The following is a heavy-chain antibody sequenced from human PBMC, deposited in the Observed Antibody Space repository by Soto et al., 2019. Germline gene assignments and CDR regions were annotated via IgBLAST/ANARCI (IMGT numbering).Heavy chain of an antibody. J-gene: IGHJ4*02. CDR1: GFTYTNYW. Sequence: EVQLVESGGGLVQPGGSLRLSCAASGFTYTNYWMDWVRQAPGKGLVWVSRIHTDGSRTSYADSVKGRFTISRDNAENTLYLQMNRLRAEDTAVYYCATLPPGLWGQGTLVTVSS. V-gene: IGHV3-74*01. D-gene: IGHD7-27*01. CDR2: IHTDGSRT. CDR3: ATLPPGL.